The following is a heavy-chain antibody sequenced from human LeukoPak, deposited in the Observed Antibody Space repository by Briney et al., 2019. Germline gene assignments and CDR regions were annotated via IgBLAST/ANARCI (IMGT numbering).Heavy chain of an antibody. CDR2: ISWNSGSI. Sequence: GRSLRLSCAASGFTFDDYAMHWVRQAPGKGLEWVSGISWNSGSIGYADSVEGRFTISRDNAKNSLYLQMNSLRAEDTALYYCAKDDCSGGSCYSFDYWGQGTLVTVSS. J-gene: IGHJ4*02. CDR1: GFTFDDYA. V-gene: IGHV3-9*01. D-gene: IGHD2-15*01. CDR3: AKDDCSGGSCYSFDY.